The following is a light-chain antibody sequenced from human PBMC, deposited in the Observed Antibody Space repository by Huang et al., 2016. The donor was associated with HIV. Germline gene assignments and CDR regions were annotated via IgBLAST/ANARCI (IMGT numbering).Light chain of an antibody. Sequence: IVMTQSPATLSVSPGERATLSCRASQSVSSNLAWYQQKPGQAPRLLIEGASTRATGIPARCSDLGAGTEFTLTSSSLQSEDFAGYYCQQYNNWPPRYTFGQGTNLEIK. CDR3: QQYNNWPPRYT. J-gene: IGKJ2*01. V-gene: IGKV3-15*01. CDR1: QSVSSN. CDR2: GAS.